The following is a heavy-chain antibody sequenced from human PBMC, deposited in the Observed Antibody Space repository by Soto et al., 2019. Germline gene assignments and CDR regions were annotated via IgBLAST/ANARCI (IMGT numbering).Heavy chain of an antibody. Sequence: GAPVKVSCEPSGYTLTNYARQWVRPAAGQRLEWMGWIDPGSGHATYSQKFQGRISITRDQSANTFYMDLSSLTSEDTAVYFCTRDLNGGNPFDYWGQGALVTVSS. CDR2: IDPGSGHA. CDR1: GYTLTNYA. CDR3: TRDLNGGNPFDY. D-gene: IGHD3-16*01. V-gene: IGHV1-3*01. J-gene: IGHJ4*02.